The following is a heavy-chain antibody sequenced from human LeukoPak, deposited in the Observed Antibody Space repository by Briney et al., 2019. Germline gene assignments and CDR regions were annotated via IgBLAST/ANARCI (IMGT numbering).Heavy chain of an antibody. J-gene: IGHJ3*02. CDR2: ISSSGSTI. D-gene: IGHD2-2*01. V-gene: IGHV3-11*04. CDR1: GFTFSDYY. Sequence: GGSLRLSCAASGFTFSDYYMSWIRQAPGKGLEWVSYISSSGSTIYYADSVKGRFTISRDNAKNSLYLQMNSLRAEDTVVYYCARVWDIVVVPAAIAAAFDIWGQGTMVTVSS. CDR3: ARVWDIVVVPAAIAAAFDI.